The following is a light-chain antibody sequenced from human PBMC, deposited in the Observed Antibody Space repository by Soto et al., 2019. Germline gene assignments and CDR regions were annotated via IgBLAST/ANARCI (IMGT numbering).Light chain of an antibody. CDR2: GAS. Sequence: EIVMTQATATLSVSPGERATLSCRASQSVSANLAWYQQKPGQAPRLLIYGASTRATGIPARFSGSGSGTESTHTNSSLQAEDVAVYYCQQYNNWPPITCGQGTKLEIK. CDR1: QSVSAN. CDR3: QQYNNWPPIT. J-gene: IGKJ2*01. V-gene: IGKV3-15*01.